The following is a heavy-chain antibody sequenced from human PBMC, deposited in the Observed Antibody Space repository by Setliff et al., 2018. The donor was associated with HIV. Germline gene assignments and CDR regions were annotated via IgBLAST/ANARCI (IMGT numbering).Heavy chain of an antibody. V-gene: IGHV1-69*10. CDR1: GGTFSSSA. CDR3: ARVPRTGPLDY. J-gene: IGHJ4*02. CDR2: IIPVFGMT. Sequence: ASVKVSCKASGGTFSSSALSWVRQARGQGPEWLGGIIPVFGMTDYAQNFQGRLTITADTSTSTAYMELLSLRSEDTAIYYCARVPRTGPLDYWGQGTLVTVSS.